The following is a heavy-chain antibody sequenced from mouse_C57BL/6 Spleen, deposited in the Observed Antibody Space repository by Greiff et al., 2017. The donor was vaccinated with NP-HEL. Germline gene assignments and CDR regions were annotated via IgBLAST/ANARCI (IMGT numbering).Heavy chain of an antibody. D-gene: IGHD2-3*01. J-gene: IGHJ2*01. V-gene: IGHV3-6*01. CDR1: GYSITSGYY. CDR2: ISYDGSN. Sequence: EVQLQQSGPGLVKPSQSLSLTCSVTGYSITSGYYWNWIRQFPGNKLEWMGYISYDGSNNYNPSLKNRISITRDTSKNQFFLKLNSVTTEDTATYYCARVGDGYRYFDYWGQGTTLTVSS. CDR3: ARVGDGYRYFDY.